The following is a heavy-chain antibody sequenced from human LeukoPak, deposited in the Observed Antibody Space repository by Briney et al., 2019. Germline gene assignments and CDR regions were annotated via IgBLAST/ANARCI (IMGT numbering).Heavy chain of an antibody. Sequence: GGSLRLSCAASGFTFSSYAMSWVRQAPGKGLEWVSAISGSGGSTYYADSVKGRFTISRDNSKNTLYLQMNSLRAEDTAVYYCAKETYSSSWLSHDAFDIWGQGTMVTVSS. J-gene: IGHJ3*02. CDR2: ISGSGGST. CDR3: AKETYSSSWLSHDAFDI. CDR1: GFTFSSYA. V-gene: IGHV3-23*01. D-gene: IGHD6-13*01.